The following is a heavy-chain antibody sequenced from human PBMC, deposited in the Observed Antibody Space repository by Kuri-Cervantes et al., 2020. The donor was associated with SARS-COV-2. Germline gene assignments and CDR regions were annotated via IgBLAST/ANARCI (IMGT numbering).Heavy chain of an antibody. CDR1: GFTVSSNY. CDR2: ISSGSSTI. J-gene: IGHJ2*01. V-gene: IGHV3-48*01. D-gene: IGHD3-10*01. CDR3: ARDPHITLIRGAYFDL. Sequence: GSLRLSCAASGFTVSSNYMNWVRQAPGKGLEWVSYISSGSSTIYYADSVKGRFTISRDNARNSLYLQMNSLRAEDTAVYYCARDPHITLIRGAYFDLWGRGTLVTVSS.